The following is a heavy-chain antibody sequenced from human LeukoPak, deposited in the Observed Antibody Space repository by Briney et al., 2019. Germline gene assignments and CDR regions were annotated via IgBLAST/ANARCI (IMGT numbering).Heavy chain of an antibody. CDR1: GFTFSSYA. J-gene: IGHJ6*02. V-gene: IGHV3-30-3*01. Sequence: GRSLRLSCAASGFTFSSYAMHWVRQAPGEGLEWVAVISYDGSNKYYADSVKGRFTISRDNSKNTLYLQMNSLRAEDTAVYYCARGPAAPTDYYYYYGMDVWGQGTTVTVSS. CDR2: ISYDGSNK. CDR3: ARGPAAPTDYYYYYGMDV. D-gene: IGHD2-2*01.